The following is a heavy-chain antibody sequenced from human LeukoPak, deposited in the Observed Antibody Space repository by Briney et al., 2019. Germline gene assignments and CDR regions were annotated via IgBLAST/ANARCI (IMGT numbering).Heavy chain of an antibody. V-gene: IGHV1-2*02. CDR2: INPNSGGT. CDR1: GYTFIGYY. CDR3: AKEAAVAGGFDY. D-gene: IGHD6-19*01. Sequence: GASVKVSCKASGYTFIGYYMHWVRQAPGQGLEWMGWINPNSGGTNYAQKFQGRVTMTRDTSISTAYMELSRLRSDDTAVYYCAKEAAVAGGFDYWGQGTLVTVSS. J-gene: IGHJ4*02.